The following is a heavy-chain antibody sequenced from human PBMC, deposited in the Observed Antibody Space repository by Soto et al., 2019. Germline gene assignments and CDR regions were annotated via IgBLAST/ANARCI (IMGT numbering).Heavy chain of an antibody. D-gene: IGHD3-9*01. CDR3: GRDRFAYFAPPASDY. CDR2: ITTFNGKT. V-gene: IGHV1-18*01. J-gene: IGHJ4*02. Sequence: QVQLVQSGAEVKRPGASVKVSCKTSNYTLINFGLSWVRQAPGQGLDWMGWITTFNGKTNNAQKFQGRITITADTPTSPASMERGSVISDDTGVYYCGRDRFAYFAPPASDYWGEGTLVAVSS. CDR1: NYTLINFG.